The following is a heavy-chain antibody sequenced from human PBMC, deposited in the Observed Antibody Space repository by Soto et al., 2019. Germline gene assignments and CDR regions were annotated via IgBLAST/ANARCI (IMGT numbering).Heavy chain of an antibody. Sequence: GGSLRLSCAASGFTFSDYYMNWIRQAPGKGLEWVSYISSSDSTIFYADSVKGRSTISRDNAKNSLYLQMNSLRAEDTAVYYCARDDSSGSFDYWGQGTTVTVSS. J-gene: IGHJ4*02. D-gene: IGHD3-22*01. CDR2: ISSSDSTI. CDR1: GFTFSDYY. CDR3: ARDDSSGSFDY. V-gene: IGHV3-11*01.